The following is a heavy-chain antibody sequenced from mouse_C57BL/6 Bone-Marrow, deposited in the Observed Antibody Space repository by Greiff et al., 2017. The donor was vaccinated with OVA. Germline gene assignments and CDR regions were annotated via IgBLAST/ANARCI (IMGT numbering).Heavy chain of an antibody. Sequence: VKLMESGPELVKPGASVKISCKASGYAFSSSWMNWVKQRPGKGLEWIGRIYPGDGDTNYNGKFKGKATLTADKSSSTAYMHLSSLTSEDSAVYFCARWGYDGNYPDYWGQGTTLTVSS. CDR2: IYPGDGDT. CDR3: ARWGYDGNYPDY. J-gene: IGHJ2*01. CDR1: GYAFSSSW. D-gene: IGHD2-3*01. V-gene: IGHV1-82*01.